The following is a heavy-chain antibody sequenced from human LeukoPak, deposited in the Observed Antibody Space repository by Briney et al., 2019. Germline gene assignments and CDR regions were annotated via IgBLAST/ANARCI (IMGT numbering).Heavy chain of an antibody. CDR2: IKQDGSEK. D-gene: IGHD5-18*01. Sequence: GGSLRLSCAASGFTFSSYWMSWVRQAPGKGLEWAANIKQDGSEKYYVDSVKGRFTISRDNAKNSLYLQMNSLRAEDTAVYYCARDGGYSYGSPFDYWGQGTLVTVSS. CDR3: ARDGGYSYGSPFDY. V-gene: IGHV3-7*01. CDR1: GFTFSSYW. J-gene: IGHJ4*02.